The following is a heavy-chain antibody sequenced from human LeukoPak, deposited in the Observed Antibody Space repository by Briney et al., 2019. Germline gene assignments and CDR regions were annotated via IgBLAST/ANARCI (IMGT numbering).Heavy chain of an antibody. CDR1: GGSISSYY. Sequence: SETLSLTCTVSGGSISSYYWSWIRQPAGKGLDCIGRIYTSGSTNYNPSLKSRVTMSVDTSKNQFSLKLSSVTAADTAVYYCARDLPHSSSWPIDAFDIWGQGTMVTVSS. CDR2: IYTSGST. CDR3: ARDLPHSSSWPIDAFDI. J-gene: IGHJ3*02. V-gene: IGHV4-4*07. D-gene: IGHD6-13*01.